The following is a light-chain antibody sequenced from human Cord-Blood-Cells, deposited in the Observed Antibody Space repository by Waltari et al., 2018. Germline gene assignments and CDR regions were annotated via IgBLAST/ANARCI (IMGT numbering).Light chain of an antibody. J-gene: IGKJ3*01. Sequence: DIQMTQPPSSLSASVGDRVTITCRARQSISSYLNWYQQKPGKAPKLLIYAASSLQSGVPSRFSGSGSGTDFTLTISSLQPEDFATYYCQQSYSTLTFGPGTKVDIK. CDR3: QQSYSTLT. V-gene: IGKV1-39*01. CDR1: QSISSY. CDR2: AAS.